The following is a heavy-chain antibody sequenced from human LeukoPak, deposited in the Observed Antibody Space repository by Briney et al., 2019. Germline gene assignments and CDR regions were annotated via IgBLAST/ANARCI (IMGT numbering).Heavy chain of an antibody. CDR3: ARDPSGNYPFFDY. V-gene: IGHV3-53*01. CDR1: GFTVSSNY. Sequence: GGSLRLSCAASGFTVSSNYMSWVRQAPGKGLEWVSVIYSGGSTYYADSVKGRFTISRDNSKNTLYLQMNSLSAEDTAVFYCARDPSGNYPFFDYWGQGTLVTVSS. CDR2: IYSGGST. D-gene: IGHD1-26*01. J-gene: IGHJ4*02.